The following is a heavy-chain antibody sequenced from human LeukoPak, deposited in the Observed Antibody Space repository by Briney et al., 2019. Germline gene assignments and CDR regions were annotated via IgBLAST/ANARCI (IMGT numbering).Heavy chain of an antibody. D-gene: IGHD3-10*01. J-gene: IGHJ4*02. CDR3: ARALSGSGSPSGGAFFDY. CDR1: GGSISSSNW. V-gene: IGHV4-4*02. CDR2: IHDSGST. Sequence: SETLSLTCAVSGGSISSSNWWSWVRQPPGKGLEWIGEIHDSGSTNYSPSLKSRVAISVDKSKNQVSLKLSSVTAADTAVYYCARALSGSGSPSGGAFFDYWGQGTLVTVSS.